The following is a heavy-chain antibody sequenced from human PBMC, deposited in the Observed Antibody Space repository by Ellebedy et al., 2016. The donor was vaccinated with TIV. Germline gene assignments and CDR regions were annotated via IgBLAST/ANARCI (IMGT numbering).Heavy chain of an antibody. J-gene: IGHJ4*02. CDR1: GFSFGDYA. CDR3: SRSPFDVLSGAFDF. CDR2: SRSKAYGTT. V-gene: IGHV3-49*03. D-gene: IGHD3-3*01. Sequence: GGSLRLSXTTSGFSFGDYALTWFRQAPGKGLEWVGLSRSKAYGTTDYAASVKGRFSISRDDSRSIAYLQMNSLKTEDTAVYYCSRSPFDVLSGAFDFWGKGTLLTVSS.